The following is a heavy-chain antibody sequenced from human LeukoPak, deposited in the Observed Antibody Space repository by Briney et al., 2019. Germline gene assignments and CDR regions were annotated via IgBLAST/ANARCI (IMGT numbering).Heavy chain of an antibody. CDR3: ARGRSSGSYYVGAFDI. J-gene: IGHJ3*02. Sequence: GGSLRLSCAASGFTFSDYYMSWIRQAPGKGLEWVSYISSSGSTIYYADSVKGRFTISRDNAKNSLYLQMNSLRAEDTAVYYCARGRSSGSYYVGAFDIWGQGTMVTVSS. D-gene: IGHD3-10*01. CDR1: GFTFSDYY. CDR2: ISSSGSTI. V-gene: IGHV3-11*04.